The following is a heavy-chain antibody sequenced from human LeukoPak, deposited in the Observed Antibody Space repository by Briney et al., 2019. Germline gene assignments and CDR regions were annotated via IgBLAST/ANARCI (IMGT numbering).Heavy chain of an antibody. CDR1: GGSISSSGYY. CDR2: IYYTGTT. V-gene: IGHV4-39*01. Sequence: PSETLSLTCTVSGGSISSSGYYWGWIRQPPGKGLESIGSIYYTGTTYYNPSLKSRVTISVDTSKNQFSLRLSSVTAADTAVYYCARSRRGYSYGSTDYWGQGTLVTVSS. CDR3: ARSRRGYSYGSTDY. J-gene: IGHJ4*02. D-gene: IGHD5-18*01.